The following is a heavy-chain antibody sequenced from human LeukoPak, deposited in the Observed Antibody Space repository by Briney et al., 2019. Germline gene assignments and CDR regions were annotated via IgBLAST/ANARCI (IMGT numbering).Heavy chain of an antibody. V-gene: IGHV4-61*01. Sequence: SETLSLTCTVSGGSVNSGSHYWCWIRQPPGKGLEWIGYIYYSGSTNYNPSLKGRVTISVDTSKNQFSLNLNSVTAADTAVYYCARDPGYSGIDYWGQGTLVTVSS. D-gene: IGHD5-12*01. CDR2: IYYSGST. CDR3: ARDPGYSGIDY. CDR1: GGSVNSGSHY. J-gene: IGHJ4*02.